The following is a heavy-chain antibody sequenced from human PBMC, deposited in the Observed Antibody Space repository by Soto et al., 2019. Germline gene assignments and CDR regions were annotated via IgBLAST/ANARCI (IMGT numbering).Heavy chain of an antibody. V-gene: IGHV3-30*18. CDR1: GFTFSSYG. CDR2: ISYDGSNK. CDR3: AKTPSPYVLLWFGEPGA. Sequence: GGSLRLSCAASGFTFSSYGMHWVRQAPGKGLEWVAVISYDGSNKYYADSVKGRFTISRDNSKNTLYLQMNSLRAEDTAVYYCAKTPSPYVLLWFGEPGAWGQGTTVTVSS. J-gene: IGHJ6*02. D-gene: IGHD3-10*01.